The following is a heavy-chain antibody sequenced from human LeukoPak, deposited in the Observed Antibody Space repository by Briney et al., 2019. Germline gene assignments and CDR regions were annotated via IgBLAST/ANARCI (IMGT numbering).Heavy chain of an antibody. V-gene: IGHV4-39*07. D-gene: IGHD3-22*01. CDR1: GGSISSSSYY. CDR3: ASQREYYESSGYYSFDY. J-gene: IGHJ4*02. Sequence: SETLSLTCTVSGGSISSSSYYWGWIRQPPGKGLEWIGSIYYSGSTYYNPSLKSRVTISVDTSKSQFSLKLSSVTAADTAVYYCASQREYYESSGYYSFDYWGQGTLVTVSS. CDR2: IYYSGST.